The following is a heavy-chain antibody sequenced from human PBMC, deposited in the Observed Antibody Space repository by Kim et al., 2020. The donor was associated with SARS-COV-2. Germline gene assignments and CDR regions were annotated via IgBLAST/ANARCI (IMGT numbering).Heavy chain of an antibody. J-gene: IGHJ6*02. Sequence: SETLSLTCAVYGGSFSDYTWSWIRQPPGKGLEWIGEINHSGVTNLSRSLKSRITISVDTSKSQFSLRLKSMTATDTAIYYCARGRAGVVPAPVLGLGPWFDFYAVDVWGRGTPVAVSS. D-gene: IGHD2-2*02. CDR3: ARGRAGVVPAPVLGLGPWFDFYAVDV. CDR2: INHSGVT. V-gene: IGHV4-34*01. CDR1: GGSFSDYT.